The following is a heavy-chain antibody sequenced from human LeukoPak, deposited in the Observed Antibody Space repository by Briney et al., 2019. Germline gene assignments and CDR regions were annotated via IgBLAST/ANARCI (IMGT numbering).Heavy chain of an antibody. J-gene: IGHJ4*02. Sequence: GRSLRLSCAASGFPFNSYAMHWVRQAPGKGLEWGAVISYDGSNKYYADSVKGRFTISRDNSKNTLYVQMNTLRAEDTAVYYCARGEGIAAAGSAPPFDYWGQGTLVTVSS. CDR2: ISYDGSNK. V-gene: IGHV3-30-3*01. D-gene: IGHD6-13*01. CDR1: GFPFNSYA. CDR3: ARGEGIAAAGSAPPFDY.